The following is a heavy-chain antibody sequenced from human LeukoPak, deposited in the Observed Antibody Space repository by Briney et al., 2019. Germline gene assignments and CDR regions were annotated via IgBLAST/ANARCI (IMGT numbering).Heavy chain of an antibody. J-gene: IGHJ4*02. D-gene: IGHD1-26*01. V-gene: IGHV3-7*01. CDR3: ARDWDN. CDR2: INQNGREK. CDR1: ASTFSRYW. Sequence: GGSLRLSCAASASTFSRYWMNWVRQAPEKGLEWVANINQNGREKYYVDSVKGRFTISRDNAKNSLYLQMNSLRAEDTAVYYCARDWDNWGQGTLVTVSS.